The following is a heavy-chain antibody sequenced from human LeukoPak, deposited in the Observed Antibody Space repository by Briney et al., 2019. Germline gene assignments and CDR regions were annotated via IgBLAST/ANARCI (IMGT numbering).Heavy chain of an antibody. CDR1: GGSVSSTNYY. Sequence: SETLSLTCTVSGGSVSSTNYYWTWIRQPPGKGLEWIGYIYYSGSTNYNPSLKSRVTMSVDTSKNQFSLNLNSVTAADTAVYYWARDRLGLPVDYWGRGTLVTVSS. J-gene: IGHJ4*02. CDR3: ARDRLGLPVDY. D-gene: IGHD3-16*01. CDR2: IYYSGST. V-gene: IGHV4-61*01.